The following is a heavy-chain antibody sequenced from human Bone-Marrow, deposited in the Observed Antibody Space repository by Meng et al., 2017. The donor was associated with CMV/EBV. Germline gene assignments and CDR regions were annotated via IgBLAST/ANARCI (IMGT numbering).Heavy chain of an antibody. V-gene: IGHV3-49*04. J-gene: IGHJ4*02. D-gene: IGHD6-6*01. Sequence: GGSLRLSCTASGFTFGDYAMSWVRQAPGKGLEWVGFIRSKAYGGTTEYAASVKGRFTISRDDSKSIAYLQMNSLKTEDTAVYYCTRVGESEYSSTSPDFDYWGQGTLVTVSS. CDR3: TRVGESEYSSTSPDFDY. CDR2: IRSKAYGGTT. CDR1: GFTFGDYA.